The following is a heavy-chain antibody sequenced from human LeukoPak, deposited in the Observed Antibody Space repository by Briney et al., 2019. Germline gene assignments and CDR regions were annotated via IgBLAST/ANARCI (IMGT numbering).Heavy chain of an antibody. J-gene: IGHJ5*02. CDR2: IIPIFGTA. Sequence: SVKVSCKASGGTFSSYAISWVRQAPGQGLEWMGGIIPIFGTANYAQKFQGRVTITADESTSTAYMELSSLRSEDTAAYYCARVRVRYSSGWYVSSWFDPWGQGTLVTVSS. V-gene: IGHV1-69*13. D-gene: IGHD6-19*01. CDR1: GGTFSSYA. CDR3: ARVRVRYSSGWYVSSWFDP.